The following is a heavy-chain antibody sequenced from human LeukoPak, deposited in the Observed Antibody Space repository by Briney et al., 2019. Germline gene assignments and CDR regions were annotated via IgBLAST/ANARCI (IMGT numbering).Heavy chain of an antibody. V-gene: IGHV4-34*01. D-gene: IGHD5-18*01. J-gene: IGHJ4*02. CDR3: ARARYSYGSKYFDY. Sequence: PSETLSLTCAVYGGSFSGYYWSWIRQPPGKGLEWIGEINHSGSTNYNPSLKSRVTISVDTSKNQFSLKLSSVTAADTAVYYCARARYSYGSKYFDYWGQGTLVTVSS. CDR2: INHSGST. CDR1: GGSFSGYY.